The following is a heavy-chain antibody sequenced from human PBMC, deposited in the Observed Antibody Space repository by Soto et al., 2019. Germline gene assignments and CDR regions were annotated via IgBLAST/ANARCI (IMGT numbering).Heavy chain of an antibody. J-gene: IGHJ6*02. Sequence: GGSLRLSCAASGFTFSSYGMHWVRQAPGKGLEWVAVISYDGSNKYYADSVKGRFTISRDNSKNTLYLQMNSLRAEDTAVYYCAKDRLPDTGDYYYGMDVWGQGTTVTVSS. CDR1: GFTFSSYG. D-gene: IGHD3-16*01. CDR2: ISYDGSNK. V-gene: IGHV3-30*18. CDR3: AKDRLPDTGDYYYGMDV.